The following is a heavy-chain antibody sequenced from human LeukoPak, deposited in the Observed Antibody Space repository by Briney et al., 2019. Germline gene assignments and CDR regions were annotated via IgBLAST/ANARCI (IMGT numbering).Heavy chain of an antibody. V-gene: IGHV4-59*05. Sequence: PSETLSLTCTVSGGSISSYYWSWIRQPPGKGLEWIGSIYYSGSTYYNPSLKSRVTISVDTSKNQFSLKLSSVTAADTAVYYCARRRWGLLFPFDYWGQGTLVTVSS. J-gene: IGHJ4*02. CDR1: GGSISSYY. CDR2: IYYSGST. CDR3: ARRRWGLLFPFDY. D-gene: IGHD2-21*01.